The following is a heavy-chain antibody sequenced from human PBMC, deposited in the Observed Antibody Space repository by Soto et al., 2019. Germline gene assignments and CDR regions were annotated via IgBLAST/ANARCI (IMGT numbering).Heavy chain of an antibody. CDR3: ARIHRYCSGGSCYLLDY. J-gene: IGHJ4*02. CDR1: GGSIGSYY. CDR2: IYYSGST. Sequence: SETLSLTCTVSGGSIGSYYWSWIRQPPGKGLEWIGYIYYSGSTNYNPSLKSRVTISVDTSENQFSLKLSSVTAADTAVYYCARIHRYCSGGSCYLLDYWGQGTLVTVSS. D-gene: IGHD2-15*01. V-gene: IGHV4-59*08.